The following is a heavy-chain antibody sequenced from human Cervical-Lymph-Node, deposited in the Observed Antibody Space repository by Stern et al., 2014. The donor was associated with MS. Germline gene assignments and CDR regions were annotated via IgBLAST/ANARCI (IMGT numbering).Heavy chain of an antibody. V-gene: IGHV1-69*01. CDR3: ARDRHPATWDGFDL. J-gene: IGHJ3*01. CDR2: IIPIFGTT. CDR1: GGTFSNYG. Sequence: VQLLESGAEVKKPGSSVNVSCKASGGTFSNYGISWVRQAPGQGLEWRGGIIPIFGTTNYAQKFKVRVTITADASTSTAFMELSGLRSEDTAVYYCARDRHPATWDGFDLWGQGTMVTVSS.